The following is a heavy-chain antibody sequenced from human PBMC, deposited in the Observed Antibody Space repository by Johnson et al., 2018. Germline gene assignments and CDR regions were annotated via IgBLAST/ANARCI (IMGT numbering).Heavy chain of an antibody. CDR3: ARHGAKDNTGWLNPFDS. Sequence: VQLVQSGAEVKKQGESLKISCKGSGYSFTSYWIGWGRQMPGKGLEWMWIIYPGDSDTRYSPSFHGQVTTSADKSISTAYLQWSSLKASDTAIYYCARHGAKDNTGWLNPFDSWGQGTLVTVSS. V-gene: IGHV5-51*01. CDR1: GYSFTSYW. J-gene: IGHJ4*02. CDR2: IYPGDSDT. D-gene: IGHD6-19*01.